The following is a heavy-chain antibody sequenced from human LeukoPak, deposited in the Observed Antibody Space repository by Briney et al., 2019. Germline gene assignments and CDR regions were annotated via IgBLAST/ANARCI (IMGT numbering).Heavy chain of an antibody. CDR1: GYTFTIYY. CDR2: INPNSGAT. CDR3: ARNPPYCTSTDCYNDY. Sequence: ASVKVSCKASGYTFTIYYMHWVRQAPGQGLEWMGWINPNSGATTYAQRFQGRVTMTRDTSISTAYMELSGLASDDTGVYYCARNPPYCTSTDCYNDYWGQGTLVTASS. V-gene: IGHV1-2*02. J-gene: IGHJ4*02. D-gene: IGHD2-2*02.